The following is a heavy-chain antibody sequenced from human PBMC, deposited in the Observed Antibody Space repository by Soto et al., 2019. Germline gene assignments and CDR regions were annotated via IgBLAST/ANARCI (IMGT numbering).Heavy chain of an antibody. Sequence: QVLLVQSGAEVKKPGASVKISCETSGYTFTDYAVDWVRQAPGQRLECMGWINAATGNTRYSQKFQGRVTITRDTSANTAYMDLSSLGSEDTAVYYCARGSGSHYAPFDNWGQGTLVTVSS. D-gene: IGHD3-10*01. CDR3: ARGSGSHYAPFDN. CDR1: GYTFTDYA. J-gene: IGHJ4*02. V-gene: IGHV1-3*01. CDR2: INAATGNT.